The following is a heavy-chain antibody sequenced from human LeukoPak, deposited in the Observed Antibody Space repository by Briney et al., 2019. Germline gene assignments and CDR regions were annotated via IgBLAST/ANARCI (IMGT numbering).Heavy chain of an antibody. CDR2: INPNSGGT. CDR1: GYTFSGYY. Sequence: ASVKVSCKASGYTFSGYYMHWVRQAPGQGLEWMGWINPNSGGTNYAQKFQGRVTMTWDTSISTAYMELSRLRSDDTAVYFCARVWERSSSAWPFDYWGQGTLVTVSS. J-gene: IGHJ4*02. CDR3: ARVWERSSSAWPFDY. D-gene: IGHD2-2*01. V-gene: IGHV1-2*02.